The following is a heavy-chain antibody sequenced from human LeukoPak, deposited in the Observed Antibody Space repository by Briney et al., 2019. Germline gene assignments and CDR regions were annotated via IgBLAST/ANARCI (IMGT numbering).Heavy chain of an antibody. V-gene: IGHV3-48*02. J-gene: IGHJ4*02. CDR3: ARGRGSYRAIDY. CDR2: ITSSSSTI. CDR1: GFTFSSYS. D-gene: IGHD1-26*01. Sequence: PGGSLRLSCAASGFTFSSYSMNWVRQAPGKGLEWVSYITSSSSTIFYADSVKGRSTISRDNAKNSLYLQMNSLRDDDTAVYYCARGRGSYRAIDYWGQGTLVTVSS.